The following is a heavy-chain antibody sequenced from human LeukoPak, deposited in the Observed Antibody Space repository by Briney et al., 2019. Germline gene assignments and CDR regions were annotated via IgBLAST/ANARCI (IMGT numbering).Heavy chain of an antibody. D-gene: IGHD6-19*01. CDR2: IYYSGST. V-gene: IGHV4-39*01. CDR1: GGSISSSSYY. CDR3: ARLSQRWLD. J-gene: IGHJ4*02. Sequence: SETLSLTCTVSGGSISSSSYYWGWIRQPPGKGLEWIGSIYYSGSTYYNPSLRSRVTVAVDTSNNQFSLKLSSVTASDTAVYYCARLSQRWLDWGQGTLVTVSS.